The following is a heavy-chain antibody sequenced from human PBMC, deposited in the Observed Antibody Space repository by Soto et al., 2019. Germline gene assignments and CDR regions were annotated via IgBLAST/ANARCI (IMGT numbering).Heavy chain of an antibody. Sequence: DSVKVSCKASGYTFTSYDINWVRQATGHGLEWMGWMNPNSGTTGYAQKFQGRVTMTRNTSISTAYMELRRLRSKDTDVYYCATVWMLSYYYYYGMYVWGQGTRVTVSS. CDR3: ATVWMLSYYYYYGMYV. V-gene: IGHV1-8*01. CDR1: GYTFTSYD. CDR2: MNPNSGTT. J-gene: IGHJ6*02. D-gene: IGHD2-8*01.